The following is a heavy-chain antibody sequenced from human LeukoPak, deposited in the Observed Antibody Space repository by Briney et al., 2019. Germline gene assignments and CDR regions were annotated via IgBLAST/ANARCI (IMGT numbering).Heavy chain of an antibody. D-gene: IGHD3-3*01. Sequence: GGSLRLSCAASGFTFSDYDMNWVRQAPGKGLEWVSSISSRSSYIFYADSAKGRFTISRDNAQNSLFLQMNSVRAEDTATYYCARDMDGRFDGMDVWGQGTTVTVSS. CDR1: GFTFSDYD. CDR2: ISSRSSYI. J-gene: IGHJ6*02. CDR3: ARDMDGRFDGMDV. V-gene: IGHV3-21*01.